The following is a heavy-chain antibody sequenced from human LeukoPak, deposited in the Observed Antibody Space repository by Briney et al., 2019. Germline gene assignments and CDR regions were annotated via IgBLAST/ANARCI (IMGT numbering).Heavy chain of an antibody. V-gene: IGHV4-34*01. J-gene: IGHJ4*02. CDR1: GGSFSGYY. CDR3: AREGRYYYGSGSYFDY. CDR2: INHSGST. D-gene: IGHD3-10*01. Sequence: SETLSLICAVYGGSFSGYYWSWIRQPTGKGLEWIGEINHSGSTNYNPSLKSRDTISVDTSKNQFSLKLSSVTAADTAEYYCAREGRYYYGSGSYFDYWGRGTLVTVSS.